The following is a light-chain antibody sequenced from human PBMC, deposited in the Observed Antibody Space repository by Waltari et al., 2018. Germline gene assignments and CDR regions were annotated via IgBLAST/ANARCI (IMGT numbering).Light chain of an antibody. CDR1: QSVNNS. J-gene: IGKJ4*01. CDR3: QQRRNWPLT. Sequence: DIVLTQSPATLSLSPGEIATLPSRASQSVNNSLAWYQQKPGQAHRLLISGASNRATGIPARFSGSGSGTDFTLTISTLEPEDFAVYYCQQRRNWPLTFGGGTKVEIK. V-gene: IGKV3-11*01. CDR2: GAS.